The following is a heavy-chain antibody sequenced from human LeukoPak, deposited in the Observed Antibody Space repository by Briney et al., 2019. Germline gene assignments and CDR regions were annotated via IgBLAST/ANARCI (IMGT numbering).Heavy chain of an antibody. CDR2: ISVSGNT. CDR3: AKAPVTTCSGAYCYPFDY. CDR1: GFTLSSYA. J-gene: IGHJ4*02. D-gene: IGHD2-15*01. V-gene: IGHV3-23*01. Sequence: GGSLRLSCAASGFTLSSYAMSWVRQVPGKGLEWVSAISVSGNTYHADSVKGRFTISRDSYKNTLYLQMNSLRAEDAAVYYCAKAPVTTCSGAYCYPFDYWGQGTLVTVSS.